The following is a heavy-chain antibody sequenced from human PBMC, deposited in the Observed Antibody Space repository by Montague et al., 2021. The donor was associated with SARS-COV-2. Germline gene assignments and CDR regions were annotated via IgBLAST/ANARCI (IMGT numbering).Heavy chain of an antibody. V-gene: IGHV4-34*01. D-gene: IGHD3-3*01. CDR2: INHSGST. CDR3: ARGADYYYWSGYLSYKWFDP. Sequence: SETLSLTCAVYGGSLSGYYWGWIRQTPGKGLEWIGEINHSGSTNXNPSLKSRVTISVDTSKKQFSLNLSSVTTADTAVYYCARGADYYYWSGYLSYKWFDPWGLGTPVTVSS. CDR1: GGSLSGYY. J-gene: IGHJ5*02.